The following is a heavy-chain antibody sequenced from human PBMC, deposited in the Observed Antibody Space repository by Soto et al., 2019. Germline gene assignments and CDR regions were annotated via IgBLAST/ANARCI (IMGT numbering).Heavy chain of an antibody. V-gene: IGHV1-69*06. J-gene: IGHJ6*02. CDR1: GGTFSSYA. D-gene: IGHD3-3*01. CDR3: ARFRSLLEWIYREDYYYYGMDV. Sequence: SVKVSCKASGGTFSSYAISWVRQAPGQGLEWMGGIIPIFGTANYAQKFQGRVTITADKSTSTAYMELSSLRSEDTAVYYCARFRSLLEWIYREDYYYYGMDVWGQGTTVTVS. CDR2: IIPIFGTA.